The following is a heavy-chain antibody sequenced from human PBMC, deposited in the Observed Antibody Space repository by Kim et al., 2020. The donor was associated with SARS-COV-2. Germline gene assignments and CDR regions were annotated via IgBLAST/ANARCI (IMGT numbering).Heavy chain of an antibody. V-gene: IGHV4-59*01. Sequence: SETLSLTCTVSGGSISSYYWSWIRQPPGKGLEWIGYIYYSGSTNYNPSLKSRVTISVDTSKNQFSLKLSSVTAADTAVYYCARAVRWLPIDYWGQGTLVT. CDR1: GGSISSYY. D-gene: IGHD5-12*01. CDR3: ARAVRWLPIDY. CDR2: IYYSGST. J-gene: IGHJ4*02.